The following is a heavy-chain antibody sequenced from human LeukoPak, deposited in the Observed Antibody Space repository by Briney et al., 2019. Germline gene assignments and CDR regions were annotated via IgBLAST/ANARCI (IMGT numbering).Heavy chain of an antibody. CDR2: ISGSGDST. V-gene: IGHV3-23*01. Sequence: GGSLRLSCAASGFTFSSYAMSWVRQAPGKGLEWVSAISGSGDSTYYADSVKGRFTISRDNSKNTLYLQMNSLRAGDTAVYYCAKAGAVVVVAAKYFDYWGQGTLVTVSS. J-gene: IGHJ4*02. CDR3: AKAGAVVVVAAKYFDY. CDR1: GFTFSSYA. D-gene: IGHD2-15*01.